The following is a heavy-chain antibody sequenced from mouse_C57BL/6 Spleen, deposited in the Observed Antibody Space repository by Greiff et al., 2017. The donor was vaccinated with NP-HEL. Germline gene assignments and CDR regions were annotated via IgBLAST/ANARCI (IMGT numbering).Heavy chain of an antibody. J-gene: IGHJ2*01. CDR2: IRNKANNHAT. V-gene: IGHV6-6*01. CDR3: TSLRGYYFDY. D-gene: IGHD3-3*01. Sequence: EVQLVESGGGLVQPGGSMKLSCAASGFTFSDAWMDWVRQSPEKGLEWVAEIRNKANNHATYYAESVKGRFTISRDDSKSSVYLQMNSLRAEDTGIYYCTSLRGYYFDYWGQGTTLTVSS. CDR1: GFTFSDAW.